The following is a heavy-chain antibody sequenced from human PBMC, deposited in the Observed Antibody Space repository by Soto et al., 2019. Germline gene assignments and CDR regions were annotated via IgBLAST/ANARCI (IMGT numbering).Heavy chain of an antibody. CDR2: ISRSSSNI. V-gene: IGHV3-21*01. D-gene: IGHD6-13*01. J-gene: IGHJ6*02. Sequence: EVQLVESGGGLVKPGGSLRLSCAASGFNFSSYSMSWVRQAPGKGLEWVSSISRSSSNIYYVDSVKGRFTISRDNAKNSLYLQMNSLRAEDTAVYYCARDLKVAAAGTGYYYYGMDVWGQGTTVTVSS. CDR3: ARDLKVAAAGTGYYYYGMDV. CDR1: GFNFSSYS.